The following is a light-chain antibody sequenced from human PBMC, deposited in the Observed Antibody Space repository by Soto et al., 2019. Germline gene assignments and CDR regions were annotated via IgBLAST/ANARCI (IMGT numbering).Light chain of an antibody. CDR1: QSVLYSSNNKNF. V-gene: IGKV4-1*01. Sequence: DIVMTQSPDSLAVSLGERATINCKSSQSVLYSSNNKNFLAWYQQKPGQPPKLLIYWASTRESGVPDRFSGSGSGTDFTLTISSLQAEDVAVYYCQQYDSTPYWTFGQGTKVEIK. J-gene: IGKJ1*01. CDR3: QQYDSTPYWT. CDR2: WAS.